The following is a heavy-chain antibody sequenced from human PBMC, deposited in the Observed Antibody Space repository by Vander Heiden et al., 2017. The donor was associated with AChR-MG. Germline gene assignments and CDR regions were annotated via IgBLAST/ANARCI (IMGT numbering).Heavy chain of an antibody. D-gene: IGHD1-26*01. CDR2: INPNSGGT. J-gene: IGHJ4*02. CDR1: GYTFTGYY. CDR3: ARDPMSLSGSYEGYYFDY. Sequence: QVQLVQSGAEVKKPGASVKVSCKPSGYTFTGYYMHWVRQAPGQGLEWMGWINPNSGGTNYAQKLQGMVTMTRDTSISTAYRELSRLRSEETAVYYCARDPMSLSGSYEGYYFDYWVQVTLVTVSS. V-gene: IGHV1-2*02.